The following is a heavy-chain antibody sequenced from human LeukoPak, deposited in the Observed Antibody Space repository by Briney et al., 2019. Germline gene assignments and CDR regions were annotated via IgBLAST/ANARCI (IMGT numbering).Heavy chain of an antibody. CDR3: ARVRVSYYMDV. CDR1: GGTFSSYA. J-gene: IGHJ6*03. Sequence: ASVKVSCKASGGTFSSYAISWVRQAPGQGLEWMGGIIPIFGTANYAQKLQGRVTMTTDTSTSTAYMELRSLRSDDTAVYYCARVRVSYYMDVWGKGTTVTVSS. V-gene: IGHV1-69*05. CDR2: IIPIFGTA.